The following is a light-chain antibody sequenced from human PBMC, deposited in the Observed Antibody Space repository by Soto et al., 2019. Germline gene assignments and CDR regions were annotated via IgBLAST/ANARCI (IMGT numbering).Light chain of an antibody. CDR2: AVS. CDR3: SSYTRSSAPYV. Sequence: QCVLTQPASVSGSPGQSITISCTGTSSDVGAYNYVSWYQQHPGKAPKLMIYAVSNRPSGVSNRFSGSKSGNTASLTISGLQAEDEADYYCSSYTRSSAPYVFGTGTKVTVL. J-gene: IGLJ1*01. V-gene: IGLV2-14*01. CDR1: SSDVGAYNY.